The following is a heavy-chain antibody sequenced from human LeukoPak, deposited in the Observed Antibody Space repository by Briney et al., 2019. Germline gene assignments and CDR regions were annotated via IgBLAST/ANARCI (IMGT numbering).Heavy chain of an antibody. CDR1: GGSFSGYY. Sequence: KASETLSLTCAVYGGSFSGYYWNWIRQVPGKGLEWIGNIYYSGSTYYNPSLKSRVTISVDTSKNQFSLKLASVTAADTAVYYCARGYDRSGNNWFDPWGQGTLVTVSS. D-gene: IGHD3-22*01. CDR3: ARGYDRSGNNWFDP. V-gene: IGHV4-34*09. CDR2: IYYSGST. J-gene: IGHJ5*02.